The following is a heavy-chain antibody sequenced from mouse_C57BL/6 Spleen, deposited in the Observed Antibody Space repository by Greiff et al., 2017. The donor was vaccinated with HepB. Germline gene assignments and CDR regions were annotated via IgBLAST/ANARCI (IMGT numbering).Heavy chain of an antibody. CDR2: IDPSDSYT. CDR1: GYTFTSYW. J-gene: IGHJ2*01. V-gene: IGHV1-69*01. CDR3: ARFLPPGYFDY. Sequence: QVQLQQPGAELVMPGASVKLSCKASGYTFTSYWMHWVKQRPGQGLEWIGEIDPSDSYTNYNQKFKGKSTLTVDKSSSTAYMQLSSLTSEDSAVYYCARFLPPGYFDYWGQGTTLTVSS.